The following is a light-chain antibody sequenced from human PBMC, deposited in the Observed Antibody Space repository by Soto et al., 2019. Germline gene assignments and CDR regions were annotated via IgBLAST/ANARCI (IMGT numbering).Light chain of an antibody. V-gene: IGKV3-15*01. CDR2: DVS. CDR3: QQYNNWPFS. CDR1: QGVTTN. J-gene: IGKJ5*01. Sequence: TQSPSSLSASVGDRVSITCRASQGVTTNFAWYQQKSGQSPRLLIYDVSIRATGVPARFSATGSETDFTLTISGLQSGDSAVYFCQQYNNWPFSFGQGTRLEIK.